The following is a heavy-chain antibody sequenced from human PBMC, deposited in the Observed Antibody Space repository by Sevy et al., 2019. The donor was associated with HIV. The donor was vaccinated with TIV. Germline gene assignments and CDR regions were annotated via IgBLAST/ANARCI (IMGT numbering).Heavy chain of an antibody. V-gene: IGHV1-2*04. CDR2: INPNSGGT. J-gene: IGHJ6*03. Sequence: ASVMVSCKASGYTFTGYYMHWVRQAPGQGLAWMGWINPNSGGTNYAQKFQGWVTMTRDTSISTAYMELSRLRSDDTAVYYCARGNVVVPAAYVYYYYMDVWGKGTTVTVSS. D-gene: IGHD2-2*01. CDR3: ARGNVVVPAAYVYYYYMDV. CDR1: GYTFTGYY.